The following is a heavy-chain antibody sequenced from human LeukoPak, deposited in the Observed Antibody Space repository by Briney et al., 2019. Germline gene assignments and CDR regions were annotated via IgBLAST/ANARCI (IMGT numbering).Heavy chain of an antibody. J-gene: IGHJ4*02. V-gene: IGHV3-7*05. D-gene: IGHD1-7*01. CDR1: GFTFSHYW. CDR3: ASQNFVN. CDR2: IKPDGSDR. Sequence: GGSLRLSCAASGFTFSHYWMNWVRQAPGKGPEWVANIKPDGSDRYYVDSVKGRFTISRDNAKNSMSLQMNSLRAEDTAMYYCASQNFVNWGQGTLVTVSS.